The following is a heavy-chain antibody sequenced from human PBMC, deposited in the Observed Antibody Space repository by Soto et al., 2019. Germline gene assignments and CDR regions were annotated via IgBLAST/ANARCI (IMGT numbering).Heavy chain of an antibody. CDR3: ARLDGASPDALDF. V-gene: IGHV5-10-1*03. CDR2: IDPSDSYS. CDR1: GYNFNPFW. J-gene: IGHJ3*01. D-gene: IGHD2-2*01. Sequence: EVQLVQSGAEVKKPGESLKISCKGSGYNFNPFWISWLRQMPGKGLEWMGRIDPSDSYSDYSPSFKGHVSISSDKSVTTAYLTWSSLKASDTAIYYCARLDGASPDALDFWGQGTMVTVSS.